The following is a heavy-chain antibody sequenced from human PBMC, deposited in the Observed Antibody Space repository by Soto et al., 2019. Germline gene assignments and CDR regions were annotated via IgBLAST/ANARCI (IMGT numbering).Heavy chain of an antibody. J-gene: IGHJ4*02. D-gene: IGHD1-26*01. CDR1: GFTFSSYA. Sequence: GSLRLSCVTSGFTFSSYAMGWVRQAPGKGLEWVSSISGSGGSTFYADSVKGRFTISRDNSKNTLYLQMNSLRAEDTAVYYCAKYVGAGGFDYWGQGTLVTVSS. V-gene: IGHV3-23*01. CDR3: AKYVGAGGFDY. CDR2: ISGSGGST.